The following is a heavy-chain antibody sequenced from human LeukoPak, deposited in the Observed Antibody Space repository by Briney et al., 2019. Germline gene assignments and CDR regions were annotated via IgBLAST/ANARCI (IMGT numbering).Heavy chain of an antibody. CDR2: IKSKTDGGTT. J-gene: IGHJ6*03. CDR1: GFTFNSYG. Sequence: GGSLRLSCAASGFTFNSYGLHWVRQAPGKGLEWVGRIKSKTDGGTTDYAAPVKGRFTISRDDSKNTLYLQMNSLKTEDTAVYYCTTGLGIAVYYYYYMDVWGKGTTVTISS. V-gene: IGHV3-15*01. D-gene: IGHD6-19*01. CDR3: TTGLGIAVYYYYYMDV.